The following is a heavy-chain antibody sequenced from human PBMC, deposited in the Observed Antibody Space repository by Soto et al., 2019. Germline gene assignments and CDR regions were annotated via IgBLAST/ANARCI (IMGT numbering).Heavy chain of an antibody. J-gene: IGHJ4*02. V-gene: IGHV3-23*01. CDR1: GFTFDGYA. CDR3: AKARGVTLVRVPSSY. D-gene: IGHD3-10*01. Sequence: GSLRLSCAASGFTFDGYAMSWVRQAPGKGLQWVSTIGGSGDGTYYADSVKGRFTISRDNSKNTLYLQMNSLRAEDTAVYYCAKARGVTLVRVPSSYWGQGTLVTVSS. CDR2: IGGSGDGT.